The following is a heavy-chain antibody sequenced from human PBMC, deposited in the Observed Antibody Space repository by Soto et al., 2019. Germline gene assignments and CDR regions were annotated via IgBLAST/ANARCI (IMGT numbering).Heavy chain of an antibody. J-gene: IGHJ4*02. CDR1: GGSVSSDY. CDR3: AKGGWYEDH. CDR2: THNSGNT. V-gene: IGHV4-59*08. D-gene: IGHD6-19*01. Sequence: SETLSLTCTVSGGSVSSDYWSWIRQPPGKGLEWIGYTHNSGNTDYNPSLKSRVTISLDASRNEFSLSLRSVTAADTAVYYCAKGGWYEDHWGQGTLVTVS.